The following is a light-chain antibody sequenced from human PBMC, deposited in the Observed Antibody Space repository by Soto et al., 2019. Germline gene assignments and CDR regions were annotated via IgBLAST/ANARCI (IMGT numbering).Light chain of an antibody. J-gene: IGLJ1*01. CDR2: EVS. CDR1: SSDIGGYNY. CDR3: TSYTRISTLV. V-gene: IGLV2-14*01. Sequence: QSALTQPASVSGSPGQSITISRTETSSDIGGYNYVSWYQHHPGKAPKLMIYEVSNRPSGVSNRFSGSKSGNTASLTISGLQAEDEADYYCTSYTRISTLVFGTGTKVTVL.